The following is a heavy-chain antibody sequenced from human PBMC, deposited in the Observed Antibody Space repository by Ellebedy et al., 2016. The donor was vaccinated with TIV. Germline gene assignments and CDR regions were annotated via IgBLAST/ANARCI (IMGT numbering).Heavy chain of an antibody. V-gene: IGHV3-23*01. D-gene: IGHD6-19*01. CDR2: ISGSGGST. Sequence: GGSLRLSXAASGFTFSSYAMSWVRQAPGKGLEWVSAISGSGGSTYYADSVKGRFTISRDNSKNTLYLQMNSLRAEDTAVYYCAGGTGIAVAGTEKWGQGTLVTVSS. CDR1: GFTFSSYA. CDR3: AGGTGIAVAGTEK. J-gene: IGHJ4*02.